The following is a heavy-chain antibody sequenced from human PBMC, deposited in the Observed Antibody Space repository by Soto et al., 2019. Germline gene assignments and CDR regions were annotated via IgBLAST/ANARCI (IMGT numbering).Heavy chain of an antibody. D-gene: IGHD6-19*01. J-gene: IGHJ4*02. CDR2: ISYDGSNK. CDR3: ARASSGWMIDY. V-gene: IGHV3-30-3*01. Sequence: QVQLVESGGGVVQPGRSLRLSCAASGFTFSSYAMHWVRQAPGKGLEWVAVISYDGSNKYYAGSVKGRVTISRDNSKNTLYLQMNSLSAEDTAVFYCARASSGWMIDYWGQGTLVTVSS. CDR1: GFTFSSYA.